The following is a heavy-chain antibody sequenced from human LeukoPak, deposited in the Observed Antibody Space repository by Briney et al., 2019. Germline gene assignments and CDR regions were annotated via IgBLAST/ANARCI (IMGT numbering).Heavy chain of an antibody. Sequence: ASVNVSFKASGYTFTSYFIHWARQAPGQGPEWVGIVHPSGGSTSYAKKFQGRVTMTSDTSTSTVYMELSSLRSEDTAVYYCAREVQDILTVYPFLDPWGQGTLVTVSS. CDR1: GYTFTSYF. D-gene: IGHD3-9*01. J-gene: IGHJ5*02. CDR2: VHPSGGST. CDR3: AREVQDILTVYPFLDP. V-gene: IGHV1-46*01.